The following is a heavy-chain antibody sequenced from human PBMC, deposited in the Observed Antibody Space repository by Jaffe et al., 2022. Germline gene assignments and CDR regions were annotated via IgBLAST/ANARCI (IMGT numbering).Heavy chain of an antibody. V-gene: IGHV1-46*01. CDR3: ARDMTATYYYGSGSF. J-gene: IGHJ4*02. D-gene: IGHD3-10*01. CDR2: INPSGGST. CDR1: GYTFTSYY. Sequence: QVQLVQSGAEVKKPGASVKVSCKASGYTFTSYYMHWVRQAPGQGLEWMGIINPSGGSTSYAQKFQGRVTMTRDTSTSTVYMELSSLRSEDTAVYYCARDMTATYYYGSGSFWGQGTLVTVSS.